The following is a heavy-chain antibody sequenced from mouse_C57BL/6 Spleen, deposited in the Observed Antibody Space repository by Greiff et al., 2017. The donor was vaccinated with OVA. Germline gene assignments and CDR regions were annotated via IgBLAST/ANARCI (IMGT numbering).Heavy chain of an antibody. CDR3: AKERNHRDYDFAY. CDR1: GYTFTSYW. D-gene: IGHD2-4*01. V-gene: IGHV1-72*01. J-gene: IGHJ3*01. Sequence: VQLQQPGAELVRPGTSVKLSCKASGYTFTSYWMHWVKQRPGQGLEWIGVIDPNSGGTKYNEKFKSKATLTVDKPSSTAYMQLSSLTSEDSAVYYCAKERNHRDYDFAYWGQGTLVTVSA. CDR2: IDPNSGGT.